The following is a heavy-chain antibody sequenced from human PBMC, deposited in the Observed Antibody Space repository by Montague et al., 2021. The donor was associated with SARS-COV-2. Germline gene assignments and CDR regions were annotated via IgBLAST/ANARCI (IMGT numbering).Heavy chain of an antibody. CDR2: IYSSGTT. CDR3: ARTVYDNLAGGAYYFDY. D-gene: IGHD3-22*01. J-gene: IGHJ4*02. V-gene: IGHV4-59*01. Sequence: SETLSLTCSVSGGSLSGFYWSWVRQAPGKGLEWLGHIYSSGTTTYRPSLQSRVTMSIDLSKNQLSLRLTSATTADTAIYFCARTVYDNLAGGAYYFDYWGQGALITVSS. CDR1: GGSLSGFY.